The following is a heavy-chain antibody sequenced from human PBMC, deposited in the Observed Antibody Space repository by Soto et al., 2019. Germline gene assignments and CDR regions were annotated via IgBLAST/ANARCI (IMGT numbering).Heavy chain of an antibody. Sequence: QDQLVQSGAEVTKPGSSVKVSCKASGGTFSSHTFSWVRQAPGQGLEWMGRIIPALGTANYAQKFQGRVTITADESATTVYMELYSLRSEDTAVYYCARPDFGYYWYVDLLGRGTLVTVSS. J-gene: IGHJ2*01. CDR3: ARPDFGYYWYVDL. CDR2: IIPALGTA. D-gene: IGHD4-17*01. V-gene: IGHV1-69*08. CDR1: GGTFSSHT.